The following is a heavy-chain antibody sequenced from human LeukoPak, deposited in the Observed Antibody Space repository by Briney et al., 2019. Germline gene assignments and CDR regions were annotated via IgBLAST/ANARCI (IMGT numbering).Heavy chain of an antibody. V-gene: IGHV3-23*01. CDR1: GFTFSSYA. CDR2: ISGSGGST. Sequence: GGPLRLSCAASGFTFSSYAMSWVRQAPGKGLEWVSAISGSGGSTYYADSVKGRFTISRDNSKNTLYLQMNSLRAEDTAVYYCAKDRNGILTGYKFDYWGQGTLVTVSS. D-gene: IGHD3-9*01. CDR3: AKDRNGILTGYKFDY. J-gene: IGHJ4*02.